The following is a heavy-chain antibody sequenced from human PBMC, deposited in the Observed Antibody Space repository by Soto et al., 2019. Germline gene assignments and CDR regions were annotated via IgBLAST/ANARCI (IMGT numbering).Heavy chain of an antibody. V-gene: IGHV4-39*01. CDR3: ARQRRNNWNYRTPQYYFDY. CDR1: GGSISSSSYY. D-gene: IGHD1-7*01. CDR2: IYYSGST. Sequence: QLQLQESGPGLVKPSETLSLTCTVSGGSISSSSYYWGWIRQPPGKGLEWIGSIYYSGSTYYNPSLKSRVTISVDTSKNQFSLKLSSVTAADTAVYYCARQRRNNWNYRTPQYYFDYWGQGTLVTVSS. J-gene: IGHJ4*02.